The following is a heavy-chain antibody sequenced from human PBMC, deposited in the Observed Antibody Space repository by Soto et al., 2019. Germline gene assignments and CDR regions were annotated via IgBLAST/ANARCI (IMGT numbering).Heavy chain of an antibody. V-gene: IGHV4-34*01. J-gene: IGHJ4*02. Sequence: QVQLQQWGAGLLKPSETLSLTCAVYGGSFSGYYWSWIRQPPGKGLEWIGEINHSGSTNYNPSLKSRVTISVDPSKNQFSLKLSSVTAADTAVYYCALLPWNSENYWGQGTLVTVSS. CDR1: GGSFSGYY. CDR3: ALLPWNSENY. CDR2: INHSGST. D-gene: IGHD1-7*01.